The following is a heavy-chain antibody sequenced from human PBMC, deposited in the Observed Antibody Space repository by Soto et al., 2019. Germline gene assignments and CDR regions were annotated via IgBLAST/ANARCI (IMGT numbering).Heavy chain of an antibody. CDR2: IYSSGST. D-gene: IGHD2-2*03. Sequence: QVQLQESGPGLVKPSETLSLTCSVSSGSVSSGTYYWSWIRQPPGSGLELIGQIYSSGSTNYNPPLKSRVTISVDPSKNQFSLILSSVTAADTAMYYCASDSDAAGYQYWGQGTLVTVSS. V-gene: IGHV4-61*01. J-gene: IGHJ1*01. CDR1: SGSVSSGTYY. CDR3: ASDSDAAGYQY.